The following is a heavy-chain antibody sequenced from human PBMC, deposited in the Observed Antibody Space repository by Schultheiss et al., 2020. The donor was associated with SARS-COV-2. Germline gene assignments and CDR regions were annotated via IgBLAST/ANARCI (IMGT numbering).Heavy chain of an antibody. CDR1: GFTFSSYA. D-gene: IGHD3-3*01. Sequence: GGSLRLSCAASGFTFSSYAMNWVRQAPGKGLEWVSAISGSGGSTYYAGSVKGLFTISRDNSKNTLYLQMNSLRAEDTAVYYCARELGDFWSGYYGVDGMDVWGQGTTVTVSS. CDR3: ARELGDFWSGYYGVDGMDV. CDR2: ISGSGGST. V-gene: IGHV3-23*01. J-gene: IGHJ6*02.